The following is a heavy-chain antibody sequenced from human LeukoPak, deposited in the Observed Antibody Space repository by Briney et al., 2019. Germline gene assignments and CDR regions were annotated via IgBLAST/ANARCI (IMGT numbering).Heavy chain of an antibody. J-gene: IGHJ3*02. CDR1: GGSISSYY. CDR3: AREETLVGPTVDAFDI. Sequence: PSETLSLTCTVSGGSISSYYWSWIRLPAGKGLEWIGRIYTSGSTNYNPSLKSRVTMSVDTSKNQFSLKLSSVTAADTAVYYCAREETLVGPTVDAFDIWGQGTMVTVSS. D-gene: IGHD1-26*01. CDR2: IYTSGST. V-gene: IGHV4-4*07.